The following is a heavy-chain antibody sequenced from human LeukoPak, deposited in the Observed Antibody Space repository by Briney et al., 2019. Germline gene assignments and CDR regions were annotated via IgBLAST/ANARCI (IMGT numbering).Heavy chain of an antibody. CDR1: GGTFSSYA. D-gene: IGHD3-3*01. V-gene: IGHV1-46*01. J-gene: IGHJ4*02. CDR2: INPSGGST. CDR3: ARDRYDFWSGYYIDY. Sequence: GASVKVSCKASGGTFSSYAISWVRQAPGQGLEWMGIINPSGGSTSYAQKFQGRVTMTRDMSTSTVYMELSSLRSEDTAVYYCARDRYDFWSGYYIDYWGQGTLVTVSS.